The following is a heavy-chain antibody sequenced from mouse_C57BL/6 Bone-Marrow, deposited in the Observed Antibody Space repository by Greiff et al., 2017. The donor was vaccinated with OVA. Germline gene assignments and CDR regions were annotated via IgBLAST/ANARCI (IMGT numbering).Heavy chain of an antibody. J-gene: IGHJ2*01. CDR1: GFTFSNYW. CDR3: TGNYGKNFDY. D-gene: IGHD1-1*01. V-gene: IGHV6-3*01. Sequence: EVKVEESGGGLVQPGGSMKLSCVASGFTFSNYWMNWVRQSPEKGLEWVAQIRLKSDNYATHYAESVKGRFTISRDDSKRRGYLQMNNLRAEDTGIYYCTGNYGKNFDYWGQGTTLTVSS. CDR2: IRLKSDNYAT.